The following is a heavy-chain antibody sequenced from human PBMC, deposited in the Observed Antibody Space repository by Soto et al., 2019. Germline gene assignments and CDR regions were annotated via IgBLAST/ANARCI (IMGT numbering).Heavy chain of an antibody. CDR3: ARGPRNLRFLEWFSDDAFDI. CDR2: ISAYNGNT. D-gene: IGHD3-3*01. CDR1: GYTFTSYG. J-gene: IGHJ3*02. V-gene: IGHV1-18*01. Sequence: ASVKVSSKAAGYTFTSYGISCVRQAPGQGLEWMGWISAYNGNTNYAQKLQGRVTMTTDTSTSTAYMELRSLRSDDTAVYYCARGPRNLRFLEWFSDDAFDIWGQGTMVTVSS.